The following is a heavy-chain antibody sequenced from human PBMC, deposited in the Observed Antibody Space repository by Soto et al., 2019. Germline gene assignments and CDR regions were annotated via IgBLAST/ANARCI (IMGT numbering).Heavy chain of an antibody. CDR3: ARMSRTINY. CDR2: IFYDGKT. D-gene: IGHD3-9*01. V-gene: IGHV4-61*01. CDR1: GESITSSSYF. Sequence: KPSETLSLTCSVSGESITSSSYFWSWIRLSPGRGLEYIGYIFYDGKTKYSPSLESRVTMSVDTSKGQYSLNLTSVTAADTAVYFCARMSRTINYWGRGILVTVSS. J-gene: IGHJ4*02.